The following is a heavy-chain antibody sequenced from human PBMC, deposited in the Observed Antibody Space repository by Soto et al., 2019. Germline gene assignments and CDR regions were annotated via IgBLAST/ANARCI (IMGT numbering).Heavy chain of an antibody. CDR3: AGRDGYTT. CDR2: IIPTFGLP. CDR1: GTTFSSYD. D-gene: IGHD5-12*01. J-gene: IGHJ5*02. Sequence: VQLVQSGSKVITPGSSATVSCKASGTTFSSYDINWVRQAPGQGLEWMGGIIPTFGLPNYSQKFQDRLTITADESTTTAYMDLSSLTSEDTAIYFCAGRDGYTTWGQGTLVTVSA. V-gene: IGHV1-69*01.